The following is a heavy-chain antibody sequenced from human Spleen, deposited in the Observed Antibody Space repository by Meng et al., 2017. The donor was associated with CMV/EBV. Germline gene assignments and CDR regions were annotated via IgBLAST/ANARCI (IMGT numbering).Heavy chain of an antibody. D-gene: IGHD2-15*01. CDR3: ASQPRYCSGGNCYLSDFDY. V-gene: IGHV4-39*01. CDR2: MYYSGST. CDR1: SSTYF. J-gene: IGHJ4*02. Sequence: SSTYFWGWIRQPPGKGLEWIGSMYYSGSTYYNPSLKSRVTISVDTSKNQFSLKLTSVTAAGTAVYYCASQPRYCSGGNCYLSDFDYWGQGTLVTVSS.